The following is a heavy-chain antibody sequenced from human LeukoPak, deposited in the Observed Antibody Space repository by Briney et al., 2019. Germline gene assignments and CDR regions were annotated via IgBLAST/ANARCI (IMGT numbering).Heavy chain of an antibody. D-gene: IGHD1-26*01. V-gene: IGHV1-2*02. Sequence: ASVKVSCKASGYTFSGYYMHWVQQAPGQGLDWMGWINPNSGVTNYAQKFQGMVTMTRDASISTACMELSSLRSDDTAVYYCARDIGSYNLAPNWFDPWGQGTLVTVSS. CDR3: ARDIGSYNLAPNWFDP. J-gene: IGHJ5*02. CDR1: GYTFSGYY. CDR2: INPNSGVT.